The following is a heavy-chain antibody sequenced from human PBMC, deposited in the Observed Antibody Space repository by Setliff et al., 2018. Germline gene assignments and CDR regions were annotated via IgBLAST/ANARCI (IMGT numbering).Heavy chain of an antibody. CDR3: AKREIIAVTRWFDP. CDR1: GFTFSTYS. D-gene: IGHD2-15*01. V-gene: IGHV3-48*01. CDR2: ISSRSDII. J-gene: IGHJ5*02. Sequence: PGGSLRLSCAASGFTFSTYSMNWVRQAPGKGLEWVSYISSRSDIIYYADSVKGRFTISRDNSRNTLYLQMNSLRAEDTAVYYCAKREIIAVTRWFDPWGQGTLVTVSS.